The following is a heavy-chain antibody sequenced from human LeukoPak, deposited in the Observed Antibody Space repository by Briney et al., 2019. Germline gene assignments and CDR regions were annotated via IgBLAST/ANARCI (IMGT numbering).Heavy chain of an antibody. Sequence: SETLSLTCAVYGGSFSGYYWSWIRQPPGKGLEWIGEINHSGSTNYNPSLKSRVTISVDTSKNQFSLKLSSVTATDTAVYYCAREDRSSGWYNYFDNWGQGALVTVSS. CDR3: AREDRSSGWYNYFDN. D-gene: IGHD6-13*01. J-gene: IGHJ4*02. CDR2: INHSGST. CDR1: GGSFSGYY. V-gene: IGHV4-34*01.